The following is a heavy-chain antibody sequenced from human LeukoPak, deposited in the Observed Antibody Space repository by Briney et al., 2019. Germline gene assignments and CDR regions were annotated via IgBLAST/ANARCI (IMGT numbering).Heavy chain of an antibody. V-gene: IGHV4-34*01. CDR1: GGSFSGYY. D-gene: IGHD4-17*01. J-gene: IGHJ4*02. CDR3: AREDGDYEVDY. Sequence: SETLSLTCAVYGGSFSGYYWNWIRQPPGKGLEWIGEINHSGSTHYNPSLKSRVTMSVDTSKNQFSMKLSSVTAADTAVYYCAREDGDYEVDYWGQGTLVTVSS. CDR2: INHSGST.